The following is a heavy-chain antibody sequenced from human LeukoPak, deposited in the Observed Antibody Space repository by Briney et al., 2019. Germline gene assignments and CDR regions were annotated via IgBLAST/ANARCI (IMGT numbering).Heavy chain of an antibody. V-gene: IGHV3-30*02. CDR2: IRYDGSNK. J-gene: IGHJ4*02. D-gene: IGHD2-15*01. CDR3: AKDPGGSCSHFDY. Sequence: GGSLRLSCAASGFTFSNYGMHWVRQAPGKGLEWVAFIRYDGSNKYYADSVRGRFTISRDNSKNTLYLQMNSLRAEDTAVYYCAKDPGGSCSHFDYWGQGTLVIVSS. CDR1: GFTFSNYG.